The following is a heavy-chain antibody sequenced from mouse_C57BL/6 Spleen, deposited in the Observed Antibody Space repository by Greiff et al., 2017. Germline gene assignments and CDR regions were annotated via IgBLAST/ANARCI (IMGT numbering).Heavy chain of an antibody. CDR3: AIYGNYEDAMDY. CDR1: GFTFRSYG. J-gene: IGHJ4*01. Sequence: EVTLVESGGDLVKPGGSLKLSCAASGFTFRSYGMSLVRPTPDKRLAWVATISSGGSYTYYPDSVKGRFTISRDNAKNTLYLQMSSLKSEDTAMYYCAIYGNYEDAMDYWGQGTSVTVAS. V-gene: IGHV5-6*01. CDR2: ISSGGSYT. D-gene: IGHD2-1*01.